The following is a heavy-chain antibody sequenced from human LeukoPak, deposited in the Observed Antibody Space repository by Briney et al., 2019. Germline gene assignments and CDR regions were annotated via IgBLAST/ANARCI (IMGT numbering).Heavy chain of an antibody. D-gene: IGHD3-22*01. CDR2: ISAHNGNT. V-gene: IGHV1-18*01. CDR1: GYTFTSYG. J-gene: IGHJ4*02. CDR3: ALAGTYYYDSSGYLTPFDY. Sequence: ASVKVSCKASGYTFTSYGISWVRQAPGQGLEWMGWISAHNGNTNYAQKLQGRVTMTTDTSTSTAYMELRSLRSDDTAVYYCALAGTYYYDSSGYLTPFDYWGQGTLVTVPS.